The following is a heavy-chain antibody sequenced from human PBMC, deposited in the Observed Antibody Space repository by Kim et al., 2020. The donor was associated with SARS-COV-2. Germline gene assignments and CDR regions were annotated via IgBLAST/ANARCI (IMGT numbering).Heavy chain of an antibody. CDR1: GFTFSSYS. J-gene: IGHJ4*02. CDR2: ISSSSSYI. V-gene: IGHV3-21*01. Sequence: GGSLRLSCAASGFTFSSYSMNWVRQAPGKGLEWVSSISSSSSYIYYADSVKGRFTISRDNAKNSLHLQMNSLRAEDTAVYYCARDRGSGWYLGDYWGQGTLVTGSS. D-gene: IGHD6-19*01. CDR3: ARDRGSGWYLGDY.